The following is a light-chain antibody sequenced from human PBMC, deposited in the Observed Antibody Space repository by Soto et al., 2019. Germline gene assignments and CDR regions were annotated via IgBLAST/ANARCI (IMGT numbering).Light chain of an antibody. J-gene: IGLJ2*01. V-gene: IGLV2-8*01. Sequence: QSVLTQPPSASGSPGQSVTISCNGTSSDVGGYNYVSWYQQHPGKAPKLMIYEVSKRPSGVPDRFSGSKSGNKASLTVSGLKAEDEADYYCSSYAGSRYVVFGGGTQLTVL. CDR2: EVS. CDR3: SSYAGSRYVV. CDR1: SSDVGGYNY.